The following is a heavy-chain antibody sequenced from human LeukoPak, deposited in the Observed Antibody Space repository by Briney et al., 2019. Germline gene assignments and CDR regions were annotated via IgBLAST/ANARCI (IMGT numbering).Heavy chain of an antibody. D-gene: IGHD2-2*02. V-gene: IGHV1-2*02. CDR1: GYTFTGYY. CDR2: INPNSGGT. J-gene: IGHJ4*02. Sequence: ASVKVSCKASGYTFTGYYMHWVRQAPGQGLEWMGWINPNSGGTNYAQKFQGRVTMTRDTSIRTAYMELSRLRSDDTAVYYCAREEYCSSTSCYTEYWGQGTLVTVSS. CDR3: AREEYCSSTSCYTEY.